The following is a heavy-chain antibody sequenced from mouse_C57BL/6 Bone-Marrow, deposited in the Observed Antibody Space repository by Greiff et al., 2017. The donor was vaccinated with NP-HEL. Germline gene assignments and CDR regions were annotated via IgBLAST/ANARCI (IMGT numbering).Heavy chain of an antibody. Sequence: DVHLVESGGDLVKPGGSLKLSCAASGFTFSSYGMSWVRQTPDKRLEWVATISSGGSYTYYPDSVKGRFTISRDNAKNTLYLQMSSLKSEDTAMYYCASYDYDRGFDYWGQGTTLTVSS. D-gene: IGHD2-4*01. CDR2: ISSGGSYT. J-gene: IGHJ2*01. V-gene: IGHV5-6*01. CDR1: GFTFSSYG. CDR3: ASYDYDRGFDY.